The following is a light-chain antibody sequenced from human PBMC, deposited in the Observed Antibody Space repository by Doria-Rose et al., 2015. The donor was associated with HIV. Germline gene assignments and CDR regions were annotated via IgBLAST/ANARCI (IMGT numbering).Light chain of an antibody. CDR2: WAS. J-gene: IGKJ3*01. CDR1: QSLLYTSSNY. CDR3: QQYYDTPS. V-gene: IGKV4-1*01. Sequence: DIQMTQSPESLGMSLGERATLNCKSNQSLLYTSSNYLAWNQQEPGQPPKLLIYWASTRQSGVPARFSGSGSGTDFTLTISSLEAEDVAVNYCQQYYDTPSFGPGTTVDIK.